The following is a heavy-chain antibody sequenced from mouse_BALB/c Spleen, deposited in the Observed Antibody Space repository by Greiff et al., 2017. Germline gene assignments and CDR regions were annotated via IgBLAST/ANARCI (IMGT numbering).Heavy chain of an antibody. CDR3: ARSEDASLAWFAY. CDR1: GYSFTGYF. Sequence: VQLKQSGPELVKPGASVKISCKASGYSFTGYFMNWVMQSHGKSLEWIGRINPYNGDTFYNQKFKGKATLTVDKSSSTAHMELRSLASEDSAVYYCARSEDASLAWFAYWGQGTLVTVSA. J-gene: IGHJ3*01. D-gene: IGHD6-1*01. CDR2: INPYNGDT. V-gene: IGHV1-20*02.